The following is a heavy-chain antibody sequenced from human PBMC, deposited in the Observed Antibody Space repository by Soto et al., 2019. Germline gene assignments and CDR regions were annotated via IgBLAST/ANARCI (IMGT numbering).Heavy chain of an antibody. J-gene: IGHJ4*02. CDR2: IYYSGST. CDR1: GGSISSGGYY. V-gene: IGHV4-31*03. CDR3: ARGLVLPTGYLDY. D-gene: IGHD3-22*01. Sequence: PSETLSLTCTVSGGSISSGGYYWSWIRQHPGKGLEWIGYIYYSGSTYYNPSLKSRVTISVDPSKNQFSLKLSSVTAADTAVYYCARGLVLPTGYLDYWGQGTLVTVSS.